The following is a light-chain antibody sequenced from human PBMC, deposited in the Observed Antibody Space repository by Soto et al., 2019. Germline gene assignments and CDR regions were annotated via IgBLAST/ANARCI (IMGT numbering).Light chain of an antibody. CDR1: QYISTN. J-gene: IGKJ1*01. Sequence: ETVMTQSPATLSLSPGERATLSCRASQYISTNLAWYQQKPGLAPRLLLYDASARAADVPARFSGSGAGTEFTLTIASLQSDVSAVYYCQQYHAWPRTFCQGTKVDIK. CDR2: DAS. CDR3: QQYHAWPRT. V-gene: IGKV3-15*01.